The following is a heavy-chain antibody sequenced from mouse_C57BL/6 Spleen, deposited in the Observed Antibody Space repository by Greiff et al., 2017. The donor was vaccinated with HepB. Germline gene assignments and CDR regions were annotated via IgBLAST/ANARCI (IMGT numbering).Heavy chain of an antibody. CDR1: GFTFTDYY. Sequence: EVKLMESGGGLVQPGGSLSLSCAASGFTFTDYYMSWVRQPPGKALEWLGFIRNKANGYTTEYSASVKGRFTISRDNSPSILYLQMNALRAEDSATYYCASPYYDYGSWFAYWGQGTLVTVSA. CDR2: IRNKANGYTT. V-gene: IGHV7-3*01. J-gene: IGHJ3*01. D-gene: IGHD2-4*01. CDR3: ASPYYDYGSWFAY.